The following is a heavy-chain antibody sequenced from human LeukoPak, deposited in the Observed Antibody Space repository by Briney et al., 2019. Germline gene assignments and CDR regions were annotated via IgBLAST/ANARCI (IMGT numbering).Heavy chain of an antibody. D-gene: IGHD3-10*01. J-gene: IGHJ4*02. CDR1: GFTSDDYG. V-gene: IGHV3-20*01. Sequence: GGSLRLSCAASGFTSDDYGMSWVRHAPGKGLEWVSGINWNGGSTGYADSVKGRFTISRDNAKNSLYLQMNSLRAEDTALYHCARDRGPYYFDYWGQGTLVTVSS. CDR3: ARDRGPYYFDY. CDR2: INWNGGST.